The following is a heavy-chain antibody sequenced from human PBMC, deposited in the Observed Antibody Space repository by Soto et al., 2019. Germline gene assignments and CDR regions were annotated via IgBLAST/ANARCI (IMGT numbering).Heavy chain of an antibody. V-gene: IGHV4-4*02. Sequence: QVQLQESGPGLVKASGTLSLTCAVSSGSIRSSNWWSWVRQSPGKGLEWIGEIFHNGNTYYNPSLNSQDTISVDTSKNQFSQTVRSVTASDTAVYFCARRTWGMHLWGQGTTVTVSS. CDR3: ARRTWGMHL. CDR1: SGSIRSSNW. D-gene: IGHD2-8*01. J-gene: IGHJ6*02. CDR2: IFHNGNT.